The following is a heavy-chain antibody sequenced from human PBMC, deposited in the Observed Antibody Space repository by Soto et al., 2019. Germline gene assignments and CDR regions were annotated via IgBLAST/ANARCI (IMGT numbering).Heavy chain of an antibody. CDR2: IYYSGST. J-gene: IGHJ6*02. Sequence: QVQLQESGPGLVKPSQTLSLTCTVSGGSISSGDYYWSWIRQPPGKGLEWIGYIYYSGSTYYNPSLKSRVTISVDTSKTQFSLKLSSVTAADTAVYYCARDGSIAARPSYYYGMDVWGQGTTVTVSS. D-gene: IGHD6-6*01. CDR1: GGSISSGDYY. V-gene: IGHV4-30-4*01. CDR3: ARDGSIAARPSYYYGMDV.